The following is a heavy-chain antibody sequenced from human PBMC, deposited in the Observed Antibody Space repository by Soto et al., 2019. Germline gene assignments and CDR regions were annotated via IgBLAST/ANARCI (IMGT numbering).Heavy chain of an antibody. CDR1: GGTFSSYA. V-gene: IGHV1-69*13. Sequence: SVKVSCKASGGTFSSYAISWVRQAPGQGLEWVGGIIPIFGTANYAQKFQGRVTITADESTSTAYMELSSLRSEDTAVYYCARDYYDSSGYYFGQCGMDVWGQGTTVTVSS. J-gene: IGHJ6*02. D-gene: IGHD3-22*01. CDR3: ARDYYDSSGYYFGQCGMDV. CDR2: IIPIFGTA.